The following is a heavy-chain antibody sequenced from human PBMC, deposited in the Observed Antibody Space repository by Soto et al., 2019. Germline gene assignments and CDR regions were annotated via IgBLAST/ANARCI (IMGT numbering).Heavy chain of an antibody. CDR1: GGSFSGYY. J-gene: IGHJ4*02. V-gene: IGHV4-34*01. CDR2: INHSGST. CDR3: AWSRGVRAPDY. D-gene: IGHD3-3*01. Sequence: QVQLQQWGAGLLKPSETLSLTCAVYGGSFSGYYWSWIRQPPGKGLEWIGEINHSGSTNYNPSLKRRVTITVDTAKNQFSLKLSSVTAADTAVYYCAWSRGVRAPDYWGQGTLVTVSS.